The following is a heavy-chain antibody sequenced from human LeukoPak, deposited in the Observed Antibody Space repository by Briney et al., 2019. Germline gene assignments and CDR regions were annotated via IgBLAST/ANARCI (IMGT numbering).Heavy chain of an antibody. J-gene: IGHJ6*02. CDR2: VYPDPSET. CDR1: GNSFTTYL. V-gene: IGHV5-51*07. D-gene: IGHD1-1*01. Sequence: GESLKISCKASGNSFTTYLIAWVHQPPEKGLKWMGSVYPDPSETRYSPSFQGHVTISADKATNTAYLHWSSLEASDTAMYYCARAPYRGGTGMDVWGQGTTVTVSS. CDR3: ARAPYRGGTGMDV.